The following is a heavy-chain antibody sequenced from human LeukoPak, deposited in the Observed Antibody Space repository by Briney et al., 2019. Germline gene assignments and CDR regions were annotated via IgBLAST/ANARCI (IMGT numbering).Heavy chain of an antibody. CDR1: GGAISSSRYY. CDR2: IYYSVSA. Sequence: PSETLSLTCTVSGGAISSSRYYCGWLRQPPGKGLEWVGYIYYSVSAHYNTPLKSRVTIFQDTSTSHFSLKVNSVTAADTAVYYCARLDNSGYYTLDYWGQGTLVTVSS. V-gene: IGHV4-39*02. CDR3: ARLDNSGYYTLDY. D-gene: IGHD3-22*01. J-gene: IGHJ4*02.